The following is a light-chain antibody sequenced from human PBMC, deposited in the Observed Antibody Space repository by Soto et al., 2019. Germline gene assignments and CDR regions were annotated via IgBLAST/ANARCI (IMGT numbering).Light chain of an antibody. V-gene: IGKV1-12*01. Sequence: DIQITQSPSSVSASVGDRVTVTCRASQNVSTWLTWYQQTPGKAPNLLIYGASTLQRGVPSRFSGSGSGTEFTLTISSLQPEDFAIYFCQQGSRFPFTFGRGTKVEIX. CDR3: QQGSRFPFT. CDR2: GAS. CDR1: QNVSTW. J-gene: IGKJ4*01.